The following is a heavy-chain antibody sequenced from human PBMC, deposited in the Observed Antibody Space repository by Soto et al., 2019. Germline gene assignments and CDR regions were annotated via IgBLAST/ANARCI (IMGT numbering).Heavy chain of an antibody. J-gene: IGHJ4*02. CDR1: GYTVTSYG. CDR2: ISAYNGNT. Sequence: GASVKVSGNASGYTVTSYGISWVRQAPGQGLEWMGWISAYNGNTNYAQKLQGRVTMTTDTSTSTAYMELRSLRSDDTAVYYCARDSSGWRRDYWGQGTLVTVSS. D-gene: IGHD6-19*01. CDR3: ARDSSGWRRDY. V-gene: IGHV1-18*04.